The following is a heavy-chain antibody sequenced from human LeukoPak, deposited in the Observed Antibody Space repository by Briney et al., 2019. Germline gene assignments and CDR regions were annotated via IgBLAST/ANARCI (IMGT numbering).Heavy chain of an antibody. J-gene: IGHJ4*02. D-gene: IGHD5-12*01. CDR2: IDGDGSST. Sequence: PGGSLRLPCAASGFTFSSYWVQWVRQAPGKGLVWVSRIDGDGSSTNYADSVKGRFTISRDNAKNTLYLQMNSLRAEDTAVYYCARGYSGYFYYWGQGTLVTVSS. V-gene: IGHV3-74*01. CDR1: GFTFSSYW. CDR3: ARGYSGYFYY.